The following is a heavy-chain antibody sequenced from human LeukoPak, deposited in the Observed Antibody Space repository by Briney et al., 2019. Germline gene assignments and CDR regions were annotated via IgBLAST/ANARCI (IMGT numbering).Heavy chain of an antibody. J-gene: IGHJ6*02. Sequence: ASVKVSCKASRGTFSSYAISWVRQAPGQGLEWMGGIIPIFGTANYAQKFQGRVTITADESTSTAYMELSSLRSEDTAVYYCAREIVVVPAAILYYGMDVWGQGTTVTVSS. D-gene: IGHD2-2*02. CDR3: AREIVVVPAAILYYGMDV. CDR2: IIPIFGTA. V-gene: IGHV1-69*13. CDR1: RGTFSSYA.